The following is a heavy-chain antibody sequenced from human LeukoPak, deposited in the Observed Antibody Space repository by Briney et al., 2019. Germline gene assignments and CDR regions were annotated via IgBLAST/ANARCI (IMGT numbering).Heavy chain of an antibody. Sequence: GGSLRLSCAGSGFIFNNYAMHWVRQPPGKGLEWVSGISWNSGSIDYADSVKGRFTISRDNAKNSLYLQMNSQRVEDTAFYYCAKDNRRHYTSGPNPDSLHWGQGALVTVSS. J-gene: IGHJ4*02. CDR1: GFIFNNYA. D-gene: IGHD6-19*01. CDR3: AKDNRRHYTSGPNPDSLH. CDR2: ISWNSGSI. V-gene: IGHV3-9*01.